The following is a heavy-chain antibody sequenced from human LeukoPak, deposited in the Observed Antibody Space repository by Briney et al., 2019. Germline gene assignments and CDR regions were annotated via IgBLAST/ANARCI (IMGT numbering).Heavy chain of an antibody. Sequence: PGGSLRLSCAASGFTFGHYAMNWVRQAPGKGLEWVSTISHTGGSTYYADSVKGRFTISRDNARNSLSLQINSLTAQDTAVYYCAKTASRSSLWRVDIWGQGTMVIVSS. J-gene: IGHJ3*02. CDR2: ISHTGGST. CDR1: GFTFGHYA. D-gene: IGHD3-3*01. CDR3: AKTASRSSLWRVDI. V-gene: IGHV3-23*01.